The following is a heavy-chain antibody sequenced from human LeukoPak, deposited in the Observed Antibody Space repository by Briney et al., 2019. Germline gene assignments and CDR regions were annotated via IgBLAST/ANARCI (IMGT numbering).Heavy chain of an antibody. CDR1: GFTFSTDV. CDR2: ISGSGGNT. Sequence: GGSLRLSCAASGFTFSTDVMSWVRQAPGKGLECVSAISGSGGNTYYADSVKGRFTISRDNSKNMLYLQMNSLRAEDTAVYYCAKIYDFWSGPDYWGQGTLVTVSS. CDR3: AKIYDFWSGPDY. D-gene: IGHD3-3*01. V-gene: IGHV3-23*01. J-gene: IGHJ4*02.